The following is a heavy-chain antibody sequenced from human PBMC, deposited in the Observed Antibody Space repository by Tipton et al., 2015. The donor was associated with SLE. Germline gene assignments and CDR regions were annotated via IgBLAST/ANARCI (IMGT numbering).Heavy chain of an antibody. J-gene: IGHJ5*02. CDR3: ARRLAWQLGVVGWFDP. V-gene: IGHV4-38-2*01. CDR2: IYHSGNT. Sequence: TLSLTCAVSGSSITNGYYWGWIRQPPGKGLEWIGSIYHSGNTYYNPSLKNRVTISIDTSKNQFSLKLTSVTAADSAVYYCARRLAWQLGVVGWFDPWGQGTLVTVSS. CDR1: GSSITNGYY. D-gene: IGHD6-6*01.